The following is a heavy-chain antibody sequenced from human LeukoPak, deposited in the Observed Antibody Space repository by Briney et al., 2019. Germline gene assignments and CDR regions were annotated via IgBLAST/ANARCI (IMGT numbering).Heavy chain of an antibody. J-gene: IGHJ6*02. Sequence: ASQTLSLTCTVSGGSISSGSYYWSWIRQPAGKGLEWIGRIYISGSTNYNPSLKSRVTISIDTSKNQFSLKLSSVTAADTAVYYCARHKPGTYYYGMDVWGQGTTVTVSS. CDR2: IYISGST. CDR3: ARHKPGTYYYGMDV. D-gene: IGHD3-16*01. CDR1: GGSISSGSYY. V-gene: IGHV4-61*02.